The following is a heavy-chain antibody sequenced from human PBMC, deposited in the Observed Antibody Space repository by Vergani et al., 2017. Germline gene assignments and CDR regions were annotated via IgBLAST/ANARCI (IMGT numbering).Heavy chain of an antibody. D-gene: IGHD3-22*01. CDR2: INPNSGST. V-gene: IGHV1-2*02. Sequence: QVQLVQSGAEVKKPGASVKVSCKASGYTFTGYYMHWVRQAPGQGLEWMGWINPNSGSTNYAQKFQGRVTMTRDTSISTAYMELSSLRSEDTAVYYCARAKYYYDSSGQLGHFDYWGQGTLVTVSS. J-gene: IGHJ4*02. CDR1: GYTFTGYY. CDR3: ARAKYYYDSSGQLGHFDY.